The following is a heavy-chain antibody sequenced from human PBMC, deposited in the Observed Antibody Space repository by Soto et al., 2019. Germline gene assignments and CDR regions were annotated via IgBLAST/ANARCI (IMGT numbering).Heavy chain of an antibody. J-gene: IGHJ6*02. V-gene: IGHV3-21*01. D-gene: IGHD2-2*01. CDR3: ARDWTVVPAAVNYYYYGMDV. Sequence: GGSLRLSCAASGFTFSSYSMNWVRQAPGKGLEWVSSISSSSSYIYYADSVKGRFTISRDNAKNSLYLQMNSLRAEDTAVYYCARDWTVVPAAVNYYYYGMDVWGQGTTVTVSS. CDR1: GFTFSSYS. CDR2: ISSSSSYI.